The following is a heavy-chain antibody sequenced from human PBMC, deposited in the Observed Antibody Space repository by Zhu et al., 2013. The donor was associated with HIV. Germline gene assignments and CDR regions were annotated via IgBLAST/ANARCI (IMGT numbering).Heavy chain of an antibody. CDR3: ARDLNVVGETYSYAKRRAFDT. D-gene: IGHD5-18*01. Sequence: QVLLVQSGSEVKKPGASVKVSCKASGYMFSNYGISWVRQAPGQGLEWMGWISASNGNKNYAQKFQGRVTMTSDTSTNTAYMELRSLRSDDTAIYYCARDLNVVGETYSYAKRRAFDTWGQGTMVTLSS. V-gene: IGHV1-18*01. CDR1: GYMFSNYG. J-gene: IGHJ3*02. CDR2: ISASNGNK.